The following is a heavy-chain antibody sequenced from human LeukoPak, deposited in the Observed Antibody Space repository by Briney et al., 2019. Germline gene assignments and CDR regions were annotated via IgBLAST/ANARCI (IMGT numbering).Heavy chain of an antibody. D-gene: IGHD2-2*01. CDR3: ARGDIVVVPAAISLFDP. Sequence: AASVKVSCKASGGTFSSYAISWVRQAPGQGLEWMGGIIPIFGTANYAQKFQGRVTITTDESTSTAYMELSSLRSEDTAVYYCARGDIVVVPAAISLFDPWGQGTLVTVSS. CDR1: GGTFSSYA. J-gene: IGHJ5*02. CDR2: IIPIFGTA. V-gene: IGHV1-69*05.